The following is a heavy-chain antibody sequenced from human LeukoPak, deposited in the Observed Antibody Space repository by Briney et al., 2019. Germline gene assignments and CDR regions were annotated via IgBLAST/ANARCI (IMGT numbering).Heavy chain of an antibody. CDR1: GFTFSSYW. CDR3: ARASAVAGTRDY. J-gene: IGHJ4*02. CDR2: IKSDGSDK. D-gene: IGHD6-19*01. Sequence: GGSLRLSCAASGFTFSSYWMSWVRQAPGKGLEGVANIKSDGSDKYYVDSVKGRFTISRDNAKNSLYLQMNSLRAEDTAIYYCARASAVAGTRDYWGQGTLVTVSS. V-gene: IGHV3-7*01.